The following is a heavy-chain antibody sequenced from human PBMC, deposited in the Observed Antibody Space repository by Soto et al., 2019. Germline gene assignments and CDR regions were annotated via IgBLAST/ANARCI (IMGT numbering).Heavy chain of an antibody. V-gene: IGHV4-39*02. Sequence: PSETLSLTCTVSGGSISSSSYYWGWIRQPPGKGLEWIGSIYYSGSTYYNPSLKSRVTISVDTSKNQFSLKLSSVTAADTAVYYSARDIVLVPAATNWFDPWGQGTLVTSPQ. CDR2: IYYSGST. D-gene: IGHD2-2*01. J-gene: IGHJ5*02. CDR1: GGSISSSSYY. CDR3: ARDIVLVPAATNWFDP.